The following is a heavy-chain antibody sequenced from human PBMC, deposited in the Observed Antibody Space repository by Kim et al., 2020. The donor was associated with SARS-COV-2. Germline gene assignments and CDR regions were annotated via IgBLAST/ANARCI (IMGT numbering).Heavy chain of an antibody. CDR3: ARTGYDSTPNDAFDF. Sequence: PSLMSRVTISVDTSKNQFSLTLSSVTAADSAVYYCARTGYDSTPNDAFDFWGQGTMVTVSS. D-gene: IGHD3-22*01. J-gene: IGHJ3*01. V-gene: IGHV4-4*09.